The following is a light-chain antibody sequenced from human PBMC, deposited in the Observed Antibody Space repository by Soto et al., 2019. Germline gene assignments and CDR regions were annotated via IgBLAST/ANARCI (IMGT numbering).Light chain of an antibody. CDR3: QQYNSYSQT. CDR2: KAS. CDR1: QTISNW. V-gene: IGKV1-5*03. Sequence: IQRTQSPSTLSASVGDRVTITCRASQTISNWLAWYQQKPGKAPKLLIYKASTLESGVPSRFSGSGSGTEFTLTISSLQPEDFATYYCQQYNSYSQTFGQGTKVDIK. J-gene: IGKJ1*01.